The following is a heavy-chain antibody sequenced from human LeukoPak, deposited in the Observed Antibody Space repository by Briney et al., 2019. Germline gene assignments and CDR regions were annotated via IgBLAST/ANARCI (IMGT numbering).Heavy chain of an antibody. CDR3: ARAYSSSWYWNWFDP. CDR2: IYNSGST. J-gene: IGHJ5*02. CDR1: GYSISSGYY. D-gene: IGHD6-13*01. Sequence: SETLSLTCTVSGYSISSGYYWGWVRQAPGKGLEWIGSIYNSGSTYYNPSLKSRVTISVDMSKSQFSLKMSSVTAADTAVYYCARAYSSSWYWNWFDPWGQGTLVTVSP. V-gene: IGHV4-38-2*02.